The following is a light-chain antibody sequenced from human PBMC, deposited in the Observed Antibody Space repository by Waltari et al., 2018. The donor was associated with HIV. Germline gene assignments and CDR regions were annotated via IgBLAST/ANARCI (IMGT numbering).Light chain of an antibody. CDR3: SSYTSSSTQV. CDR1: SSDVGGYNY. V-gene: IGLV2-14*03. J-gene: IGLJ3*02. Sequence: QSALPPPASVSGSPGQSITISCTGTSSDVGGYNYVSWYQQHPGKAPKLMIYEVSTRPSGVSNRFSGSKSGNTASLTISGLQAEDEADYYCSSYTSSSTQVFGGGTKVTVL. CDR2: EVS.